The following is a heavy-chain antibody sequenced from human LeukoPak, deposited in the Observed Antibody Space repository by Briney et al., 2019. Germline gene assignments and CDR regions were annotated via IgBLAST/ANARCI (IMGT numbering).Heavy chain of an antibody. D-gene: IGHD2-15*01. Sequence: PGGSLRLSCAASGFTFSSYWMSWVRQTPGKGLEWVANIKHDGSEKYYVDSVKGRFTISGDNAKNSLYLQMNSLRAEDTAVYYCARVGCSGGSCYRRDAFDIWGQGTMVTVSS. V-gene: IGHV3-7*01. CDR1: GFTFSSYW. CDR3: ARVGCSGGSCYRRDAFDI. J-gene: IGHJ3*02. CDR2: IKHDGSEK.